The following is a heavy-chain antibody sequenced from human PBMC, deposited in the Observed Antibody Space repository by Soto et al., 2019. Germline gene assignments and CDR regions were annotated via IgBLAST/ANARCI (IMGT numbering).Heavy chain of an antibody. J-gene: IGHJ5*01. Sequence: PSQTLSLTCAISGGSVSSNSAAWSWIRQSPSRGLEWLGRTYYRSKWYNDYAVSVKSRITINPDTSNNQLSLQLNSVTPDDTAVYYCARLIGNSWLDSWGQGTLVTVSP. D-gene: IGHD2-8*01. CDR3: ARLIGNSWLDS. CDR2: TYYRSKWYN. V-gene: IGHV6-1*01. CDR1: GGSVSSNSAA.